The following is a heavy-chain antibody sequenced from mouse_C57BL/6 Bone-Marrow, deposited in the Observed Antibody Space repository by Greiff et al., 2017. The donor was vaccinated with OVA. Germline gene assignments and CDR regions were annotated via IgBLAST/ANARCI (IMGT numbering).Heavy chain of an antibody. V-gene: IGHV1-81*01. J-gene: IGHJ3*01. Sequence: VQLQQSGAELARPGASVKLSCKASGYTFTSYGISWVKQRTGQGLEWIGEIYPRSGNTYYNVKFKGKATLTADKSSSTAYMELRSLTSEDSAVYFCAIWKFAYWGQGTLVTVSA. CDR3: AIWKFAY. CDR1: GYTFTSYG. CDR2: IYPRSGNT. D-gene: IGHD1-1*02.